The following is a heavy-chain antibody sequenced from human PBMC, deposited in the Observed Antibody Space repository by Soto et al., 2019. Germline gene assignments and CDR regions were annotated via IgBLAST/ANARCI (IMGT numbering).Heavy chain of an antibody. CDR1: GGSISSGGYY. CDR2: IYYSGST. V-gene: IGHV4-31*03. J-gene: IGHJ4*02. Sequence: SETLSLTCTVSGGSISSGGYYWSWIRQHPGKGLEWIGYIYYSGSTYYNPSLKSRVTISVDTSKNQFSLKLSSVTAADTAVYYCARVSRSGVTTYWGQGTLVTVSS. D-gene: IGHD4-17*01. CDR3: ARVSRSGVTTY.